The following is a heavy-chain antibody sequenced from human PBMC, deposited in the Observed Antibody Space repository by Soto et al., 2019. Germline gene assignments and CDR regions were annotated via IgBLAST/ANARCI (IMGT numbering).Heavy chain of an antibody. V-gene: IGHV3-74*01. J-gene: IGHJ4*02. CDR3: VRGTSDWPGIDY. CDR2: ISSADT. Sequence: EVQLVESGGGLVQPGGSLRLSCSASGFTFRIYWMHWARQAPGKGLERVSYISSADTDYADSVQGRFTISRDNAKNTLYLQTNSLRAEDTAVYYCVRGTSDWPGIDYWGQGTLVTVS. CDR1: GFTFRIYW. D-gene: IGHD2-21*02.